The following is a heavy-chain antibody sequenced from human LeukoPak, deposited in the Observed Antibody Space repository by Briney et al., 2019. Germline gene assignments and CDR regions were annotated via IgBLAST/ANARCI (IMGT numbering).Heavy chain of an antibody. Sequence: SQTLPLTCAISGDSVSINSAGWNWIRQSPSRGLEWLGSTYYRSKWYSDYAVSVKSRITINPDTSKNQFSLQLNSVTPEDTAVYYCTRDSGNWGAYYYYGMGVWGQGTTVTVSS. CDR1: GDSVSINSAG. J-gene: IGHJ6*02. V-gene: IGHV6-1*01. D-gene: IGHD7-27*01. CDR2: TYYRSKWYS. CDR3: TRDSGNWGAYYYYGMGV.